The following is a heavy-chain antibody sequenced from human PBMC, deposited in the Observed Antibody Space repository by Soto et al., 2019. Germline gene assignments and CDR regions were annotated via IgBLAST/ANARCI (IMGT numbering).Heavy chain of an antibody. CDR1: GFTFSNYS. J-gene: IGHJ4*02. CDR3: ARDSLRAVAGIDY. CDR2: ISSSSSYI. D-gene: IGHD6-19*01. V-gene: IGHV3-21*01. Sequence: EVQLVESGGGLVKPGGSLRLSCAASGFTFSNYSMNWVRQAPGKGLEWVSSISSSSSYIYYADSVKGRFTISRDNAKNSLYLQMNSLRAEDTAVYYCARDSLRAVAGIDYWGQGTLVTVSS.